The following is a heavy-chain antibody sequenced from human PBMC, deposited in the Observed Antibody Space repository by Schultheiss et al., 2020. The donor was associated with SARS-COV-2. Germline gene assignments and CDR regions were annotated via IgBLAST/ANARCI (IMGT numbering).Heavy chain of an antibody. Sequence: SQTLSLTCTVSGGSISSYYWSWIRQPPGKGLEWIGYIYYSGSTNYNPSLKSRVTISLDTSKNQFSLKLSSVTAADTAVYYCARAGYSSGWPDYWGQGTLVTVSS. CDR1: GGSISSYY. D-gene: IGHD6-19*01. CDR2: IYYSGST. J-gene: IGHJ4*02. CDR3: ARAGYSSGWPDY. V-gene: IGHV4-59*01.